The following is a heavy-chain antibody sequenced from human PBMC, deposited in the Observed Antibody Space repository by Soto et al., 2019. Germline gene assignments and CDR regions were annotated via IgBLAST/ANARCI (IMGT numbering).Heavy chain of an antibody. V-gene: IGHV5-10-1*01. J-gene: IGHJ6*02. D-gene: IGHD2-2*01. CDR2: IDPSDSYT. Sequence: GESLKISCQGSGYSFTSYWISWVRQMPGKGLEWMGRIDPSDSYTNYSPSFQGHVTISADKSISTAYLQWSSLKASDTVMFYCARLGYCSSTSCRRRYYYYGMDVWGQGTTVTVSS. CDR3: ARLGYCSSTSCRRRYYYYGMDV. CDR1: GYSFTSYW.